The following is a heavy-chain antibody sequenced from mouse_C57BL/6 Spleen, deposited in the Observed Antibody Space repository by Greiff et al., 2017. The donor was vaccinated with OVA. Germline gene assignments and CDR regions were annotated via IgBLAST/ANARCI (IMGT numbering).Heavy chain of an antibody. D-gene: IGHD2-1*01. CDR2: ISYDGSN. CDR1: GYSLTSGYY. J-gene: IGHJ3*01. V-gene: IGHV3-6*01. Sequence: VQLKESGPGLVKPSQSLSLTCSVTGYSLTSGYYWNWIRQFPGNKLEWMGSISYDGSNNYNPSLNNRISITRDTSKNQFFLKLNSGTTEDTATYYCARDGNYGWFAYWGQGTLVTVSA. CDR3: ARDGNYGWFAY.